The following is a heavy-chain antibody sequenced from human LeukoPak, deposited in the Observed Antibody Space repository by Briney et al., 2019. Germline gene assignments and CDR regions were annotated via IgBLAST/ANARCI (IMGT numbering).Heavy chain of an antibody. D-gene: IGHD3-22*01. CDR2: IYYTGST. J-gene: IGHJ4*02. V-gene: IGHV4-59*08. CDR1: GGSVSDYY. CDR3: ARASPEYYYDSSGYYEDY. Sequence: SETLSLTCTVSGGSVSDYYWSWIRQSPGKGLEWIGYIYYTGSTSYNPSLRSRVTMSADTSKNQFSLKLSSVTAADTAVYYCARASPEYYYDSSGYYEDYWGQGTLVTVSS.